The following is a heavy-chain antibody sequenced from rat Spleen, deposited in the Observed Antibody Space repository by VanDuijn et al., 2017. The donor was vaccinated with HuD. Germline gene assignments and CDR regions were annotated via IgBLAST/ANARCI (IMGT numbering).Heavy chain of an antibody. CDR2: IWGNGNT. D-gene: IGHD1-4*01. Sequence: QVQLKESGPGLVQPSQTLSLTCTVSGFSLSSYGVIWVRQPPGKGLEWMGVIWGNGNTNYNSALKSRTSISRDTSKSQVFLKMNNLQTEDTAKYFCARSGQTTRILAYWGQGTLVTVSS. CDR1: GFSLSSYG. V-gene: IGHV2-13*01. J-gene: IGHJ3*01. CDR3: ARSGQTTRILAY.